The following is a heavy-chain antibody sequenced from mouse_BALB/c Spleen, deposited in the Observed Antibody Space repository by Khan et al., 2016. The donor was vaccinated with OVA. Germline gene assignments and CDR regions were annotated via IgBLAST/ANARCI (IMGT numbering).Heavy chain of an antibody. Sequence: EVELVESGGGVVKPGGSLKLSCSASGFTFSSYAMSWVRQTPEKRLEWVATISSGGHYTFYPDSVKGRFTISRDSAKNTLYLQMSSLRSEDTAMYYCARSFVDYYAMDYWGQGTSVTVSS. CDR2: ISSGGHYT. CDR1: GFTFSSYA. V-gene: IGHV5-9-3*01. CDR3: ARSFVDYYAMDY. J-gene: IGHJ4*01.